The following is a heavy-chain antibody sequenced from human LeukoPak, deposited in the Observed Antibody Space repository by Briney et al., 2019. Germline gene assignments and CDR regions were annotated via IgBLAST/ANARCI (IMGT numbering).Heavy chain of an antibody. D-gene: IGHD3-10*01. V-gene: IGHV4-34*01. CDR2: INHSGST. CDR3: ARRKKLLWFGANYYMDV. Sequence: SETLCLTCAVYGGSFSGYYWSWIRQPPGKGLEWIGEINHSGSTNYNPSLKSRVTISVDTSKNQFSLKLSSVTAADTAVYYCARRKKLLWFGANYYMDVWGKGTTVTISS. J-gene: IGHJ6*03. CDR1: GGSFSGYY.